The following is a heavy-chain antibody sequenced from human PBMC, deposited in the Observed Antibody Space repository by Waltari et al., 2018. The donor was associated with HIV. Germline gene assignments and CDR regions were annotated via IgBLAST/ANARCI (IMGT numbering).Heavy chain of an antibody. J-gene: IGHJ4*02. CDR1: GYTFTGYY. D-gene: IGHD6-13*01. CDR3: AREEGRAAAGTDY. CDR2: INPNSGGT. V-gene: IGHV1-2*02. Sequence: KASGYTFTGYYMHWVRQAPGQGLEWMGWINPNSGGTNYAQKFQGRVTMTRDTSISTAYMELSRLRSDDTAVYYCAREEGRAAAGTDYWGQGTLVTVSS.